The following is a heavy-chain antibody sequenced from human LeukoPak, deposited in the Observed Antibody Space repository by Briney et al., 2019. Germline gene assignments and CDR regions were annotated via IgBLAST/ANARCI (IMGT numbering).Heavy chain of an antibody. D-gene: IGHD6-13*01. CDR2: INTNTGNP. J-gene: IGHJ4*02. V-gene: IGHV7-4-1*02. CDR1: GYTFTSYA. Sequence: ASVKVSCKASGYTFTSYAMNWVRQAPGQGLEWMGWINTNTGNPTYAQGFTGRFVFSLDTSVSTAYLQISSLKAEDTAVYYCATRGPHSSSWYGTYVDQGVFNYWGQGTLVTVSS. CDR3: ATRGPHSSSWYGTYVDQGVFNY.